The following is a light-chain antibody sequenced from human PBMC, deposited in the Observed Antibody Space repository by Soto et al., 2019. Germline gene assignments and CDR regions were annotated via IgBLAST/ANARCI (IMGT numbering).Light chain of an antibody. Sequence: DIQMTQSPSSLSASVGDRVTITCRASQTISSYLNWYQQKPGKAPKLLISAASNLQSGVPSRFSGSGSGTDFTLTISSLQPEDFATYYCQQSYYLPFTFGPVTTVDI. J-gene: IGKJ3*01. CDR2: AAS. CDR1: QTISSY. CDR3: QQSYYLPFT. V-gene: IGKV1-39*01.